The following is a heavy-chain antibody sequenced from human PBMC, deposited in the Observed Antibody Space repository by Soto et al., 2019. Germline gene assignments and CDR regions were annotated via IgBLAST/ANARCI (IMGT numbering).Heavy chain of an antibody. CDR3: SREPYCTSATCFIHFDS. Sequence: LALTFGVSCASIISGYSDGSLIRQRPGKVLEWIGYIFHTGSTYYNPSLKSRVTISLDSSKNQFSLKWASATAADTAVYFCSREPYCTSATCFIHFDSWGQGSLVTVSS. D-gene: IGHD2-2*01. CDR1: CASIISGYSD. CDR2: IFHTGST. V-gene: IGHV4-31*11. J-gene: IGHJ4*02.